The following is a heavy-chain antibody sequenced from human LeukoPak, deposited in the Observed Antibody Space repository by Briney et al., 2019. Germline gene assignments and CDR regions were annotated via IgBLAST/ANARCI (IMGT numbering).Heavy chain of an antibody. CDR1: GFTFSSYG. V-gene: IGHV3-30*02. J-gene: IGHJ4*02. D-gene: IGHD3-10*01. CDR2: IRYDGSNK. CDR3: ARGSPMLRGRPFDY. Sequence: GGSLRLSCSASGFTFSSYGMHWVRQAPGKGLEWVAFIRYDGSNKYYADSVKGRFTISRDNAKNSLYLQMNSLRAEDTALYYCARGSPMLRGRPFDYWGQGTLVTVSS.